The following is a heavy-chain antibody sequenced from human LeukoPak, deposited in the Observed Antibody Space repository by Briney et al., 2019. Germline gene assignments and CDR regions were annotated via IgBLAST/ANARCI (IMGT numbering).Heavy chain of an antibody. Sequence: PGGSLRLSCAASGFTFSSYGMHWVRQAPGKGLEWLAVISADGSIDYYADSVRGRFTVSRDNSKNTMYLQVNSLRVDDTAVYYCTREGMGTTFSAWFDPWGQGTLVTVPS. CDR2: ISADGSID. J-gene: IGHJ5*02. D-gene: IGHD1-7*01. CDR1: GFTFSSYG. V-gene: IGHV3-30*03. CDR3: TREGMGTTFSAWFDP.